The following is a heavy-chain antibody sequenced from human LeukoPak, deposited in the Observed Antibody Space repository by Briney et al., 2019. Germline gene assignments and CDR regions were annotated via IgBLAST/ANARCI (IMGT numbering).Heavy chain of an antibody. CDR1: GGSFSDYY. CDR3: ARMFEY. J-gene: IGHJ4*02. Sequence: SETLSLTCAVYGGSFSDYYWSWIRQPPGKGLEWIGEINHSGGTNYNPSLKSRVTISVDTSKNQFSLNLNSVTAADTAIYYCARMFEYWGQGTLVTVSS. CDR2: INHSGGT. V-gene: IGHV4-34*01.